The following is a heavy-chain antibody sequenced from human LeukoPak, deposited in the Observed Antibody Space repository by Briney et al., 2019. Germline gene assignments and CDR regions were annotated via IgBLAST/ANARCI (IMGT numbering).Heavy chain of an antibody. Sequence: SETLSLTCRVSGGSISSDYWTWIRQPPGKALEWIGYIYYSGSTNYNPSLKSRVTISLDRSKTHFFLNLSSVAAADTAVYYCARDGSGQWLDYWGQGTLVTVSS. CDR3: ARDGSGQWLDY. CDR1: GGSISSDY. J-gene: IGHJ4*02. D-gene: IGHD3-10*01. CDR2: IYYSGST. V-gene: IGHV4-59*12.